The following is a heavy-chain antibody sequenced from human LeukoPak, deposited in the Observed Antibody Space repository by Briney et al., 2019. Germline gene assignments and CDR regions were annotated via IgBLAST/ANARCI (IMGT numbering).Heavy chain of an antibody. CDR1: GFTFSDYY. V-gene: IGHV3-11*01. CDR2: ISSSGSTI. J-gene: IGHJ4*02. Sequence: GGSLRLSCAASGFTFSDYYMSWIRQAPGKGLEWVSYISSSGSTIYYADSVKGRFTISRDNSKDTLYLQMNSLRAEDTAVYYCAKDRPRYYDSSGYSPFDYWGQGTLVTVSS. D-gene: IGHD3-22*01. CDR3: AKDRPRYYDSSGYSPFDY.